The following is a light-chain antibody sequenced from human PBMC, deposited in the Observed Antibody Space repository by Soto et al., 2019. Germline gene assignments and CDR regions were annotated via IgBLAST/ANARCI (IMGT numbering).Light chain of an antibody. Sequence: DIQMTQSPSAMSASVGDRVTITCRASQGINNLVAWFQQKPGKAPKRLIYAAFSLEGGVPSRFSGTGSGTEFTLTISSLQPEDFATYYCLPHFSYPQTFGQGTKVEIK. CDR2: AAF. CDR3: LPHFSYPQT. CDR1: QGINNL. V-gene: IGKV1-17*03. J-gene: IGKJ1*01.